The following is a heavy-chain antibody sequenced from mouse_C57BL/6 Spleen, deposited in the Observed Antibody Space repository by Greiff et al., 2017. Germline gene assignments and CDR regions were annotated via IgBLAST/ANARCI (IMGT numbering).Heavy chain of an antibody. CDR2: ISNGGGSS. CDR1: GFTFSDYY. D-gene: IGHD1-1*01. V-gene: IGHV5-12*01. CDR3: ARRYYGTQNYAMDY. J-gene: IGHJ4*01. Sequence: EVQRVESGGGLVQPGGSLKLSCAASGFTFSDYYMYWVRQTPEKRLEWVAYISNGGGSSYYPDTVKGRFTISRDNAKNTLYLQRSRLKSEDTAMYYCARRYYGTQNYAMDYWGQGTSVTVSS.